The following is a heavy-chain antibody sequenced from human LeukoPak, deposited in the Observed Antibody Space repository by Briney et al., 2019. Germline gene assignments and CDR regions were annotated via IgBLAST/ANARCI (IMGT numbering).Heavy chain of an antibody. V-gene: IGHV3-30*18. J-gene: IGHJ3*02. Sequence: GGSLRLSCVASGFTFSSYGMHWVRQAPGKGLEWVAVILYDGSNKYNADSVKGRFTISRDTSKNTLYLQMSSLRPKDTAVYYCAKAWRAYGDYHTFDIWGQGTMVTVSS. D-gene: IGHD4-17*01. CDR3: AKAWRAYGDYHTFDI. CDR2: ILYDGSNK. CDR1: GFTFSSYG.